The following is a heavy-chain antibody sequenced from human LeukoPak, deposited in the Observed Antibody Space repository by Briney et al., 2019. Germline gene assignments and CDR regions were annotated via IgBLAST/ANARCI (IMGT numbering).Heavy chain of an antibody. Sequence: GEALEISCRGSGYNFTSYWIGWVRQVPGKGLEWMGIIYPGDSDTRYSPSFQGQVTISADKSISTAYLQWSSLKASDTAMYYCARQEGDYYYYGMDVWGQGTTVTVSS. CDR2: IYPGDSDT. J-gene: IGHJ6*02. D-gene: IGHD1-26*01. CDR1: GYNFTSYW. CDR3: ARQEGDYYYYGMDV. V-gene: IGHV5-51*01.